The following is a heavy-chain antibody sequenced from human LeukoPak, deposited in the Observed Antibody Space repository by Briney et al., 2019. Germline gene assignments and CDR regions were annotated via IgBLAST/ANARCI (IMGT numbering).Heavy chain of an antibody. CDR2: ISYDGSNK. V-gene: IGHV3-30*01. J-gene: IGHJ4*02. CDR3: ARSEQLVLDY. D-gene: IGHD6-6*01. CDR1: GFTFSSYA. Sequence: PGRSLRLSCAASGFTFSSYAMHWVRQAPGKGLEWVAVISYDGSNKYYADSVKGRFTISRDNSKNTLYLQMNSLRAVDTAVYYCARSEQLVLDYWGQGTLVTVSS.